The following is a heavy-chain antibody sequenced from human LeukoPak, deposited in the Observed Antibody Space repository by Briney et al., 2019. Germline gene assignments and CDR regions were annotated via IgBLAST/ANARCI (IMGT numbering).Heavy chain of an antibody. CDR2: TYYSGST. D-gene: IGHD6-13*01. CDR3: ARQLASSWLGSYYYYGMDV. J-gene: IGHJ6*02. V-gene: IGHV4-39*01. Sequence: SETLSLTCTVSGGSISSSSYYWGWIRQPPGKGLEWIGSTYYSGSTYYNPSLKSRVTISVDTSKNQFSLKLSSVTAADTAVYYCARQLASSWLGSYYYYGMDVWGQGTTVTVSS. CDR1: GGSISSSSYY.